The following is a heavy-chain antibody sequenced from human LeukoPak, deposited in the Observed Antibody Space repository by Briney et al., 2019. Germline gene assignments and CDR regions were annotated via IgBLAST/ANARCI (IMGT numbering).Heavy chain of an antibody. CDR1: GFTFGSYS. Sequence: PGGSLRLSCAASGFTFGSYSMNWVRQAPGKGLEWVSYISSSGSTIYYADSVKGRFTISRDNAKNSLYLQMNSLRAEDTAVYYCAISNGYGMDVWGQGTTVTVSS. CDR3: AISNGYGMDV. CDR2: ISSSGSTI. V-gene: IGHV3-48*04. J-gene: IGHJ6*02. D-gene: IGHD2-8*01.